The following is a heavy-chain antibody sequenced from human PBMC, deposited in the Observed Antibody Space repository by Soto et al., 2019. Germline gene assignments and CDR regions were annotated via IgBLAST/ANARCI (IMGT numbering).Heavy chain of an antibody. V-gene: IGHV1-69*01. D-gene: IGHD5-12*01. CDR1: GGTFSSYA. CDR2: IIPIFGTA. Sequence: QGQLVQSGAEVKKPGSSVKVSCKASGGTFSSYAISWVRQAPGQGLEWMGGIIPIFGTANYAPKFQGRVTLAAYESTSPAYMEMSSLRSEDTVVYYCVRGYSGYDLFDYWGQGTLVPVSS. J-gene: IGHJ4*02. CDR3: VRGYSGYDLFDY.